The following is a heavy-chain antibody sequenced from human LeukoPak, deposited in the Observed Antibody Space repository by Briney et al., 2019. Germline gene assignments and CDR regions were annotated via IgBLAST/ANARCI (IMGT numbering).Heavy chain of an antibody. J-gene: IGHJ4*02. D-gene: IGHD3-10*01. CDR1: GFTFSDYY. CDR2: ISSSGSTI. V-gene: IGHV3-11*04. Sequence: GGSLRLSCAASGFTFSDYYMSWIRQAPGKGLEWVSYISSSGSTIYYADSVKGRFTIFRDNSKNTLFLQMNSLRPEDTALYYCAKDWNYYGSGTYYDSWGYWGQGTLVTVSS. CDR3: AKDWNYYGSGTYYDSWGY.